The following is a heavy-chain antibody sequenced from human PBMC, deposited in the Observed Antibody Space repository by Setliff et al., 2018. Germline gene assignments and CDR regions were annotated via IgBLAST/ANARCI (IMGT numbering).Heavy chain of an antibody. Sequence: ASVKVSCKASGYTFTSYSMHWVRQAPGQRLEWMGWINAGNGNTKYSQKFQGRVTMTRDTSISTAYMELSRLRSDDTAVYYCARSYYYDSSAANWFDPWGQGTLVTVSS. J-gene: IGHJ5*02. V-gene: IGHV1-3*01. D-gene: IGHD3-22*01. CDR3: ARSYYYDSSAANWFDP. CDR2: INAGNGNT. CDR1: GYTFTSYS.